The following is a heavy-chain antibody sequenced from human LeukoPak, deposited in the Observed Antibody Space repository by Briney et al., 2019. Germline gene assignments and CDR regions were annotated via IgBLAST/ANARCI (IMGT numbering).Heavy chain of an antibody. Sequence: GGSLRLYCAASGFTFSSYAMIWVRQAPGKGLEWVSSISSSSSYIYYADSVKGRFTISRDNAKNSLYLQMNSLRAEDTAVYYCARDQNSRWEPRLFDPWGQGTLVTVSS. J-gene: IGHJ5*02. D-gene: IGHD1-26*01. CDR2: ISSSSSYI. CDR3: ARDQNSRWEPRLFDP. V-gene: IGHV3-21*01. CDR1: GFTFSSYA.